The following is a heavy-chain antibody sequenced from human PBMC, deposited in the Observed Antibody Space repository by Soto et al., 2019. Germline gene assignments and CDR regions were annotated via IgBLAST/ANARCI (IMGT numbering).Heavy chain of an antibody. J-gene: IGHJ3*02. CDR3: ARDHGTVTTDAFDI. Sequence: GGSLRLSCAASGFTFSSYSMNWVRQAPGKGLEWVSYISSSSSTIYYADSVKGRFTISRDNAKNSLYLQMNSLRDEDTTVYYCARDHGTVTTDAFDIWGQGTMVTVSS. V-gene: IGHV3-48*02. CDR1: GFTFSSYS. CDR2: ISSSSSTI. D-gene: IGHD4-17*01.